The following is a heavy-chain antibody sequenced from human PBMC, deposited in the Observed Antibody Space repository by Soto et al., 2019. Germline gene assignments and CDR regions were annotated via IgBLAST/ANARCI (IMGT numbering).Heavy chain of an antibody. D-gene: IGHD3-3*01. J-gene: IGHJ4*02. V-gene: IGHV4-39*01. CDR3: ATADGFGVVTPFFEY. CDR2: SYYRGST. Sequence: QLQLQESGPGLVKPSETLALTCTVSGGSIISRSHYWGWIRQSPGKHLEWIGSSYYRGSTHYNPSLKTRVTISVDTSKNPVFLKVFSVTAADTAVYYCATADGFGVVTPFFEYWGQGILVTVSS. CDR1: GGSIISRSHY.